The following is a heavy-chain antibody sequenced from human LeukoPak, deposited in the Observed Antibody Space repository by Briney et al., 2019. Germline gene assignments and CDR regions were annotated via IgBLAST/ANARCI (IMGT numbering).Heavy chain of an antibody. CDR1: GYTFTSDY. Sequence: GGSVKVSCKASGYTFTSDYMHWVRQAPGQGLEWMGIINPSGGSTSYAQKFQGRVTMTRDMSTSTVYMELSSLRSEDTAVYYCARVDPTVVYDYWGQGTLVTVSS. V-gene: IGHV1-46*01. CDR3: ARVDPTVVYDY. CDR2: INPSGGST. J-gene: IGHJ4*02. D-gene: IGHD4-23*01.